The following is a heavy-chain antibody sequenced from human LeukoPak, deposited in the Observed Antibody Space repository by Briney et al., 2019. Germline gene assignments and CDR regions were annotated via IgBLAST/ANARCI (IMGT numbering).Heavy chain of an antibody. CDR2: IYYSGYT. J-gene: IGHJ4*02. CDR1: GGSISSYY. V-gene: IGHV4-59*01. D-gene: IGHD3-22*01. Sequence: SETLSLTCTVSGGSISSYYWNWIRQPPGKGLEWIGYIYYSGYTNYNPSLKSRVTISVDTSKNQFSLKLSSVTAADTAVYYCAKASAMIVVVSKHFDYWGQGTLVTVSS. CDR3: AKASAMIVVVSKHFDY.